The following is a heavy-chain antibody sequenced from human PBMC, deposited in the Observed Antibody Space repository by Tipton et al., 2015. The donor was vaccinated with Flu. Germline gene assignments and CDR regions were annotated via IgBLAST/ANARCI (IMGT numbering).Heavy chain of an antibody. V-gene: IGHV1-2*06. CDR2: INPNSDGT. J-gene: IGHJ6*02. D-gene: IGHD3-3*01. CDR1: GYSFTGYY. Sequence: QLVQSGAEVKKPGASVKVSCKASGYSFTGYYIHWVRQAPGQGLEWMGRINPNSDGTSSSQKFQGRVTMTRDTSTSTVYMELTSLRSENTAVYYCARDRVFHLRFGTYYGMDVWGQGTTVTVSS. CDR3: ARDRVFHLRFGTYYGMDV.